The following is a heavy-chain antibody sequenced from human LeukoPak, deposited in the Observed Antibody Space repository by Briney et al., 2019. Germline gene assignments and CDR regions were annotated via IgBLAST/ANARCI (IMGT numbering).Heavy chain of an antibody. CDR1: GGSFSGHY. V-gene: IGHV4-34*01. Sequence: SETLSLTCAVNGGSFSGHYWSWIRQPPGKGLEWIGEINPSGSTNYNPSLESRATMLVDTSKNQFSLKLSSVTAADTAVYYCARRPLRSRFDYWGQGTLVTVSS. CDR2: INPSGST. J-gene: IGHJ4*02. D-gene: IGHD3-16*02. CDR3: ARRPLRSRFDY.